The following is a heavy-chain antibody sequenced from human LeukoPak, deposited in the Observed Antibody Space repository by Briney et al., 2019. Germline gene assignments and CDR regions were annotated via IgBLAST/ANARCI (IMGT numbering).Heavy chain of an antibody. CDR2: ISWNSGSI. V-gene: IGHV3-9*01. Sequence: PGGSLRLSCAASGFTFDDYAMHWVRQAPGKGLEWVSGISWNSGSIGYADSVKGRFTISRGNAKNSLYLQMNSLGAEDTALYYCAKGYYYDSSGYPFDYWGQGTLVTVSS. D-gene: IGHD3-22*01. CDR1: GFTFDDYA. CDR3: AKGYYYDSSGYPFDY. J-gene: IGHJ4*02.